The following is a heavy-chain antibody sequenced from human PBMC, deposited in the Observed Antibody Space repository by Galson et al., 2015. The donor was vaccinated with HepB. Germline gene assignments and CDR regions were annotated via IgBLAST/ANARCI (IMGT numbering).Heavy chain of an antibody. J-gene: IGHJ6*02. D-gene: IGHD3-22*01. CDR3: ARDSYYYDSSGEGYYYGMDV. CDR1: RFTFKDYY. CDR2: ISTSDSSI. Sequence: SLRLSCAASRFTFKDYYMSWIRQAPGKGLEWVSYISTSDSSIYADSVKGRFTISRDNAKNSLFLRMNSLRAEDTAVYYCARDSYYYDSSGEGYYYGMDVWGQGTTVTVSS. V-gene: IGHV3-11*04.